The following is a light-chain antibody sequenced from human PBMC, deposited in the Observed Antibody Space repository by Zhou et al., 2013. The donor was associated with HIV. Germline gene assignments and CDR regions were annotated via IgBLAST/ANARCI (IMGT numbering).Light chain of an antibody. J-gene: IGKJ3*01. CDR2: GAS. Sequence: DIQMTQSPSSLSASVGDTVAITCRASHDIGRDLGWYQQRPGKAPKRLVFGASHLQSGVPSRFSGSGSATDFTLTISGLQPEDFATYYCLQFHLYPPIFGPGTTVDVK. V-gene: IGKV1-17*01. CDR1: HDIGRD. CDR3: LQFHLYPPI.